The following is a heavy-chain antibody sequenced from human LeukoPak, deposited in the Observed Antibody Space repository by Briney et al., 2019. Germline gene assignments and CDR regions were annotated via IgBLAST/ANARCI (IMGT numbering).Heavy chain of an antibody. CDR2: ISAHNGNT. CDR1: GYTFTSYG. Sequence: GASVKVSCKVSGYTFTSYGISWVRQAPGQGLEWMGWISAHNGNTNYAQKLQGRVTMTTDTSTSTAYMELRSLRSDDTAVYYCARDQAVAGKRGVYNWFDPWGQGTLVTVSS. D-gene: IGHD6-19*01. J-gene: IGHJ5*02. CDR3: ARDQAVAGKRGVYNWFDP. V-gene: IGHV1-18*04.